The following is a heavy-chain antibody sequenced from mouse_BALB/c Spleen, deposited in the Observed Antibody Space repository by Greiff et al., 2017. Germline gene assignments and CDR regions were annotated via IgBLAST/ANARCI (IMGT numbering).Heavy chain of an antibody. CDR1: GYTFTSYW. CDR2: IYPGNSDT. J-gene: IGHJ4*01. CDR3: TRGGAYYGNPYAMDY. D-gene: IGHD2-10*01. Sequence: EVQVVESGTVLARPGASVKMSCKASGYTFTSYWMHWVKQRPGQGLEWIGAIYPGNSDTSYNQKFKGKAKLTAVTSTSTAYMELSSLTNEDSAVYYCTRGGAYYGNPYAMDYWGQGTSVTVSS. V-gene: IGHV1-5*01.